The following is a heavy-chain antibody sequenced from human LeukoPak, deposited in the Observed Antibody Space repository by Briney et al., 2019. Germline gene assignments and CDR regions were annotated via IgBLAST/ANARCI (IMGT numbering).Heavy chain of an antibody. CDR1: GFTFSSYA. D-gene: IGHD2-2*02. V-gene: IGHV3-23*01. J-gene: IGHJ4*02. CDR3: AKDQRRGYCSSTSCYIDY. CDR2: ISGSADST. Sequence: GGSLRLSCAASGFTFSSYAMTWVRQAPGKGLEWVSAISGSADSTYSADSVKGRFTISRDNSKNTLYLQMSSLRAEDTAVYYCAKDQRRGYCSSTSCYIDYWGQGTLVTVSS.